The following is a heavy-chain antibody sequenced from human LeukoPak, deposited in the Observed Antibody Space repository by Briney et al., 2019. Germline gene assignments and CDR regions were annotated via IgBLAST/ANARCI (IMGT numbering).Heavy chain of an antibody. J-gene: IGHJ4*02. V-gene: IGHV4-59*10. Sequence: SETLSLTCAVYGGSFSGYYWSWIRQPAGKGLEWIGRIYTSGSTNYNPSLKSRVTISVDTSKNQFSLKLSSVTAADTAVYYCARGGGSGCSGGSCYGGYFDYWGQGTLVTVSS. D-gene: IGHD2-15*01. CDR1: GGSFSGYY. CDR2: IYTSGST. CDR3: ARGGGSGCSGGSCYGGYFDY.